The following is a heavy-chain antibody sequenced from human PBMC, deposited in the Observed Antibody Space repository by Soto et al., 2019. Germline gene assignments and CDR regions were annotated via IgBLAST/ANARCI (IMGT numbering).Heavy chain of an antibody. CDR2: IYYSGSS. Sequence: SETLSLTCTVSGGSISSYYWSWIRQPPGKGLEWIGYIYYSGSSYYNPSLESRVTISVDRSKNQFSLNVTSVTAADTAVYYCARGRSDYYYGMDVWGQGTTVTVSS. D-gene: IGHD3-3*01. CDR1: GGSISSYY. CDR3: ARGRSDYYYGMDV. J-gene: IGHJ6*02. V-gene: IGHV4-59*12.